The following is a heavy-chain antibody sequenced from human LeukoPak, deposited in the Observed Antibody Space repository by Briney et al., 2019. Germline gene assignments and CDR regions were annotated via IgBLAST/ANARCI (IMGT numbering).Heavy chain of an antibody. D-gene: IGHD1-1*01. CDR1: GFTVSSNY. CDR2: IYSGGST. Sequence: GGSLRLSCAASGFTVSSNYMSWVRQAPGKGLEWVSVIYSGGSTYYADSVKGRFTISRDNSKNTLYLQMNSLRAEDTAVYYCARARTSGTFAFDIWGQGTMVTVSS. J-gene: IGHJ3*02. CDR3: ARARTSGTFAFDI. V-gene: IGHV3-53*01.